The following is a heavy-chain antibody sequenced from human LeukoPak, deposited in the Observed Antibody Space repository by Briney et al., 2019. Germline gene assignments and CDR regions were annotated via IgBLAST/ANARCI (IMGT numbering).Heavy chain of an antibody. CDR2: ISGNGGST. V-gene: IGHV3-64*01. CDR1: GFTFSSYV. J-gene: IGHJ3*02. Sequence: PGGSLRLSCAASGFTFSSYVMHWVRQAPGKGLEYVSAISGNGGSTYYANSVKGRFTISRDNSKNTLYLQMGSLRAEDMAVYHCARGAIVGATLSAFDIWGQGTMVTVSS. CDR3: ARGAIVGATLSAFDI. D-gene: IGHD1-26*01.